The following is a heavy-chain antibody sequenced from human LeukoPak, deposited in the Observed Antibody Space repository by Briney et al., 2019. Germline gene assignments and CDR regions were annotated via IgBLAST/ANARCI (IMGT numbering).Heavy chain of an antibody. CDR1: GFTFDAYA. Sequence: GGSLRLPCEASGFTFDAYAMHWVRHAPGKGLEWVSLINKDGSATYYADSVKGRFTISRDNSKNSLYLQMNSLRSEDTALYYCATWAFYHSLDVWGQGTTVTVSS. D-gene: IGHD1-26*01. CDR2: INKDGSAT. V-gene: IGHV3-43*02. CDR3: ATWAFYHSLDV. J-gene: IGHJ6*02.